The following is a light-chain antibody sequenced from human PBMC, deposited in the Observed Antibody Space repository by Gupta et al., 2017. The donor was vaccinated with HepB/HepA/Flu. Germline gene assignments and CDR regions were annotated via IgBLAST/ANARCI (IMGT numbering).Light chain of an antibody. CDR1: SPNIGSNY. J-gene: IGLJ2*01. CDR3: AAWDDSLSGFVV. Sequence: ISCSGSSPNIGSNYVYWYQQLPGTAPKLLIYRNNQRPSGVPDRFSGSKSGTSASLAISGLRSEDEADYYCAAWDDSLSGFVVFGGGTKLTVL. CDR2: RNN. V-gene: IGLV1-47*01.